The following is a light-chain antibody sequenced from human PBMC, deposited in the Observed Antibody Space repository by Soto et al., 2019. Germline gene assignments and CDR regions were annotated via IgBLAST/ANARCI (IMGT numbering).Light chain of an antibody. J-gene: IGKJ5*01. CDR2: DAS. Sequence: EIVLTQSPVTLSLSPGERATLSCRASQSVSRYLAWYQQKPGQAPRLLIYDASNRATGIPARFSGSGSGTDFTLTISSLEPEDFAVYYCQQRSNWRGITFGQGTLLEIK. CDR1: QSVSRY. V-gene: IGKV3-11*01. CDR3: QQRSNWRGIT.